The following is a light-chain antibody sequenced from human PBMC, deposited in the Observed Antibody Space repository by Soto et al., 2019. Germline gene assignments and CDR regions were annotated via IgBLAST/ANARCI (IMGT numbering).Light chain of an antibody. Sequence: EIVLTQSPATLSLSPGERAILSCRASQSVSIYLAWYQQKPGQAPRLLIYEASNRATGIPARFSGSGSGTDFTLTISSLEPEDFAVYFCQQRSNGPSYTFGQGTKLEIK. CDR1: QSVSIY. CDR2: EAS. J-gene: IGKJ2*01. CDR3: QQRSNGPSYT. V-gene: IGKV3-11*01.